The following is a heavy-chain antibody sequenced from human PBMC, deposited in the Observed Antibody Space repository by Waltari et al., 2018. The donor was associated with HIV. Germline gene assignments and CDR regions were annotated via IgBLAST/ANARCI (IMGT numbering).Heavy chain of an antibody. V-gene: IGHV3-23*01. Sequence: EVQLLESGGALVQPGGSLRLSCAGSGFTFVGYAVGWVRQAPGKGLEWVSSISATGATTYYSDSVKGRFTISRDNSKNTLYVQMNSLLVEDTAIYYCASHPVPYCGNRRCYGGFWGQGTLVTVSS. CDR3: ASHPVPYCGNRRCYGGF. J-gene: IGHJ4*02. D-gene: IGHD2-21*01. CDR1: GFTFVGYA. CDR2: ISATGATT.